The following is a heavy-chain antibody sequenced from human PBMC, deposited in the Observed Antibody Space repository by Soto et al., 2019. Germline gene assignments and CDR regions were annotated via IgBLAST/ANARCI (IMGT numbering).Heavy chain of an antibody. CDR3: VISTSGCFDY. V-gene: IGHV3-74*01. J-gene: IGHJ4*02. CDR2: LNHNGSST. D-gene: IGHD7-27*01. CDR1: GFTFSHYW. Sequence: EVQLVESGGGFVRPGGTLTLSCAASGFTFSHYWMHWVRQVPGRGLVWVSRLNHNGSSTNYAASVKGRFTISRDNAKNTLYLQMSSLRAEDTSIYYCVISTSGCFDYWGQGAVVTVSS.